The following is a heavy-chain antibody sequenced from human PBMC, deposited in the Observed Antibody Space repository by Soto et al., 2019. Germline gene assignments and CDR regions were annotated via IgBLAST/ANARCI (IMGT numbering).Heavy chain of an antibody. D-gene: IGHD3-10*01. CDR1: GFTVSSNY. J-gene: IGHJ4*02. V-gene: IGHV3-66*04. CDR3: ASHYGVTLLWFGESFDY. CDR2: IYSGGST. Sequence: GGSLRLSCAASGFTVSSNYMSWVRQAPGKGLEWVSVIYSGGSTYYADSVKGRFTISRYNSKNTLYLQMNSLRAEDTAVYYCASHYGVTLLWFGESFDYWGQGTLVTVSS.